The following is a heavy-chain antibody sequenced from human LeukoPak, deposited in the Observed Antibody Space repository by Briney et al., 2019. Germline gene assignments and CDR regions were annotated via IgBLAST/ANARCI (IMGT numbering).Heavy chain of an antibody. Sequence: ASVKVSCKASGYTFTGYYMHWVRQAPGQGLEWMGWINPNSGGTNYAQKLQGRVTMTTDTSTSTAYMELRSLRSDDTAVYYCVITGYYYGSGTELDYWGQGTLVTVSS. CDR3: VITGYYYGSGTELDY. V-gene: IGHV1-2*02. CDR2: INPNSGGT. J-gene: IGHJ4*02. D-gene: IGHD3-10*01. CDR1: GYTFTGYY.